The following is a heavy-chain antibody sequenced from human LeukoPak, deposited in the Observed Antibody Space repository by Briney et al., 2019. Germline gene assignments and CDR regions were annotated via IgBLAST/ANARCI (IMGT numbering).Heavy chain of an antibody. CDR2: IYYSGST. J-gene: IGHJ4*02. CDR1: GGSISSSSYY. V-gene: IGHV4-39*07. Sequence: SETLSLTCTVSGGSISSSSYYWGWIRQPPGKGLEWIGSIYYSGSTYYNPSLKSRVTLSVDTSKNQFSLKLSSVTAADTALYYGARGQNDFWSGYYDYWGQGTLVTVSS. D-gene: IGHD3-3*01. CDR3: ARGQNDFWSGYYDY.